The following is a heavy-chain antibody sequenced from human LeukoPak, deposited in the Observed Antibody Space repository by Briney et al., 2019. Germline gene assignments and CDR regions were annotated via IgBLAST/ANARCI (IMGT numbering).Heavy chain of an antibody. CDR3: ARDRGIFGVDNWFDP. D-gene: IGHD3-3*01. CDR2: IIPILGIA. V-gene: IGHV1-69*04. Sequence: ASVKVSCKASGGTFSSYTISWVRQAPGQGLECMGRIIPILGIANYAQKFQGRVTITADKSTSTAYMELSSLRSEDTAVYYCARDRGIFGVDNWFDPWGQGTLVTVSS. CDR1: GGTFSSYT. J-gene: IGHJ5*02.